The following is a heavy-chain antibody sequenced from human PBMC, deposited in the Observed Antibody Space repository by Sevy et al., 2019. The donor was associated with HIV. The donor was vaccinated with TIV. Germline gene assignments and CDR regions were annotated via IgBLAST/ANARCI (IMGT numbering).Heavy chain of an antibody. V-gene: IGHV1-18*01. CDR2: SSPFTGSP. CDR1: GYNFINYG. J-gene: IGHJ6*02. CDR3: GKCTLWVYDPTNRKCGMDV. D-gene: IGHD5-12*01. Sequence: ASVKVSCKASGYNFINYGISWVRQAPGQGLEWVGGSSPFTGSPNYPQKLQDKVTVTTDTATNTAYMDLRNLRSDDTAVYYCGKCTLWVYDPTNRKCGMDVWGQGTTVTVSS.